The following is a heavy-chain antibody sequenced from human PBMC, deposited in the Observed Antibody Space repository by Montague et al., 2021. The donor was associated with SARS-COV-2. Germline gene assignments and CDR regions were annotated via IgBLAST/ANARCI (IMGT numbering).Heavy chain of an antibody. CDR3: VRYSGWFYFDF. CDR1: GDSVSSNSVA. D-gene: IGHD6-19*01. CDR2: TYYGSKWYS. J-gene: IGHJ4*02. Sequence: CAISGDSVSSNSVASSWLMQSPSRGLEWLGRTYYGSKWYSDYAPSVRGRLTVNPDASKNEFSLELNYVTPEDTAVYYCVRYSGWFYFDFWGQGTLVTVSS. V-gene: IGHV6-1*01.